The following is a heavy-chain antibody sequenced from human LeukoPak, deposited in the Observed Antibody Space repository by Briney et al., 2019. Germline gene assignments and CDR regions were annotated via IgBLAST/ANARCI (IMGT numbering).Heavy chain of an antibody. J-gene: IGHJ4*02. CDR1: GLTFSSYS. CDR2: ISISNSYI. V-gene: IGHV3-21*01. CDR3: ARVEAAAVHLNY. Sequence: GGSLRLSCAASGLTFSSYSMNWVRQAPGKGLEWVSSISISNSYIYYADSVKGRFTISRDNAKNSLYLQMNSLRAEDTAVYYCARVEAAAVHLNYWGQGTLVTVSS. D-gene: IGHD6-13*01.